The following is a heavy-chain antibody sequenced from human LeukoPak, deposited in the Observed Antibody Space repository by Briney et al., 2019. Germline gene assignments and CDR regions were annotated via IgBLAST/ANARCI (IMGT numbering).Heavy chain of an antibody. J-gene: IGHJ6*02. CDR3: ARFQLLRFGDLLNYDFGLDV. V-gene: IGHV3-11*01. Sequence: GGSLRLSCAASGFTISDHYMTWIRQAPGKGLEWAAHITSGGGMIYYADSVKGRFTISRDNAKNSLSLRMDGLRAQDTAMYFCARFQLLRFGDLLNYDFGLDVWGLGTTVTVSS. CDR2: ITSGGGMI. CDR1: GFTISDHY. D-gene: IGHD3-10*01.